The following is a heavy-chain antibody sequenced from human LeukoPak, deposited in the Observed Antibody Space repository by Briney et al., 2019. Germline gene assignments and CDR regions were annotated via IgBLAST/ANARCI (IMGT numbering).Heavy chain of an antibody. J-gene: IGHJ6*03. Sequence: GESPKISCKGSGYSFASYWIGWVRQMPGKGLEWMGIIYPGDSDTRYSPSFQGQVTISADKSISTAYLQWSSLKASDTAMYYCARRSSSGYHTSSGHYYYYYYMDVWGKGTTVTVSS. CDR3: ARRSSSGYHTSSGHYYYYYYMDV. V-gene: IGHV5-51*01. CDR1: GYSFASYW. CDR2: IYPGDSDT. D-gene: IGHD3-10*01.